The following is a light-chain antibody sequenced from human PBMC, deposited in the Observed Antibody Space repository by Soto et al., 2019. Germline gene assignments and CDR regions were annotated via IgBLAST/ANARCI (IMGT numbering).Light chain of an antibody. Sequence: EIVMTQSPATLSVSPGERATLSCRASQSVSSNLAWYQQKPGQALSLLIYGASTRATGIPARFSGSGSGTEFTLTISSLQSEDFAVYYCQQYNNWPPLTFGGGTKVEIK. V-gene: IGKV3-15*01. CDR2: GAS. CDR1: QSVSSN. CDR3: QQYNNWPPLT. J-gene: IGKJ4*01.